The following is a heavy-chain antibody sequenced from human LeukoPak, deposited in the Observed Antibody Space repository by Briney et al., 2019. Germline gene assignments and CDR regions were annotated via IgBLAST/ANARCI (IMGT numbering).Heavy chain of an antibody. CDR1: GFTFSRFS. CDR2: FSGSGGGT. J-gene: IGHJ4*02. Sequence: GGSLRLSCAASGFTFSRFSMNWVRQAPGKGLEWVAGFSGSGGGTNYADSVKGRFTISRDNAKNTLYLQMNSLRAEDTAVYFCAKRGVVIRVILVGFHKEAYYFDSWGQGALVTVSS. V-gene: IGHV3-23*01. D-gene: IGHD3-10*01. CDR3: AKRGVVIRVILVGFHKEAYYFDS.